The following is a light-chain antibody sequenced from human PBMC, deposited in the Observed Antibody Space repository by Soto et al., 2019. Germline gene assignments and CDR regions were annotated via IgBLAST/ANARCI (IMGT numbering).Light chain of an antibody. V-gene: IGKV3-15*01. CDR3: QQYNNWPLT. Sequence: IVMTQSPATLSVSPGERATLSCRASQSVSSNLAWYQQKPGQAPSLLIYGASTRATGIPASFSGSGSGTDFTLTISSLQSEDVAVYYCQQYNNWPLTFGGGTKVEIK. CDR2: GAS. J-gene: IGKJ4*01. CDR1: QSVSSN.